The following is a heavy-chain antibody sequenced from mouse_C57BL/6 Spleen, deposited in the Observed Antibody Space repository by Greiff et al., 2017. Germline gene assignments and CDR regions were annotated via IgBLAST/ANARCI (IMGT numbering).Heavy chain of an antibody. V-gene: IGHV1-72*01. CDR1: GYTFTSYW. Sequence: QVQLQQPGAELVKPGASVKLSCKASGYTFTSYWMHWVKQRPGRGLEWIGRIDPNSGGTKYNEKFKSKATLTVDKPSSTAYMQLRSLTSEDSAVYYCARHGRSYTWLAFWGQGTLGTVSA. D-gene: IGHD1-1*01. CDR3: ARHGRSYTWLAF. CDR2: IDPNSGGT. J-gene: IGHJ3*01.